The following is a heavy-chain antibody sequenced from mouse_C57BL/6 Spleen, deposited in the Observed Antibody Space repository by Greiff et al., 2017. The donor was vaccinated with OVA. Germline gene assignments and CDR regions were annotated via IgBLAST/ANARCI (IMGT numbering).Heavy chain of an antibody. CDR2: IDPSDSYT. CDR3: ARGSVEYYFDY. CDR1: GYTFTSYW. V-gene: IGHV1-69*01. Sequence: QVQLQQSGAELVMPGASVKLSCKASGYTFTSYWMHWVKQRPGQGLEWIGEIDPSDSYTNYNQKFKGKSTLTVDKSSSTAYMQLSSLTSEDSAVYYCARGSVEYYFDYWGQGTTLTVSS. J-gene: IGHJ2*01.